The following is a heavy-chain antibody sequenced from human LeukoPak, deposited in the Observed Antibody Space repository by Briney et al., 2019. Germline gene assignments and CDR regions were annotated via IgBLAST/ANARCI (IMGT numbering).Heavy chain of an antibody. CDR1: GGTFSSYA. D-gene: IGHD6-13*01. CDR2: IIPIFGTA. J-gene: IGHJ4*02. CDR3: ARSPAGAAAGTYYFDY. Sequence: ASVKVSCKASGGTFSSYAISWVRQAPGQGLEWMGGIIPIFGTANYAQKFQGRVTITADESTSTAYMELSSLRSEDTAVYYCARSPAGAAAGTYYFDYWGQGTLVTVSS. V-gene: IGHV1-69*13.